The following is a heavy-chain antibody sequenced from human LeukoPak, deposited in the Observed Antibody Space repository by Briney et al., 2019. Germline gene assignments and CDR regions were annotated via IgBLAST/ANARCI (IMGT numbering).Heavy chain of an antibody. CDR1: GGTFSSYA. CDR2: IIPLLGVR. CDR3: AIIAVGGVDPFDS. Sequence: SVKVSCKASGGTFSSYAISWVRQAPGQGLAWMGRIIPLLGVRSYAQKFQDRVTVSADKSTSTAYMELSSLRSEDSALYYCAIIAVGGVDPFDSWGQGTLVTVSS. V-gene: IGHV1-69*04. D-gene: IGHD6-19*01. J-gene: IGHJ4*02.